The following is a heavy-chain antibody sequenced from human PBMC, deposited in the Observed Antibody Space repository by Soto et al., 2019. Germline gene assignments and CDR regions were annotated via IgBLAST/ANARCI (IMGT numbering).Heavy chain of an antibody. CDR3: ATRDTSRFY. V-gene: IGHV4-4*02. CDR2: SHQSWNT. Sequence: QVQLQESGPGLVKPSGTLSLTCAVSGVSISSQDWWTWVRQPPGKGLEWIGESHQSWNTNYNSSRESRVTISVDKSKNQFSLKLSSVTVADTAVYYCATRDTSRFYWGQGILVTVSS. D-gene: IGHD5-18*01. CDR1: GVSISSQDW. J-gene: IGHJ4*02.